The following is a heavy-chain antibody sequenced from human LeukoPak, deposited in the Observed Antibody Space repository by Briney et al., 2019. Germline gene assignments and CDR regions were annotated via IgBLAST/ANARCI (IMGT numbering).Heavy chain of an antibody. V-gene: IGHV1-24*01. CDR3: ATAPGGELELSY. CDR2: FDPEDGET. CDR1: GYTLTELS. Sequence: ASVKVSCKVSGYTLTELSMHWVRQAPGKGLEWMGGFDPEDGETIYAQKFQGRGTMTEDTSTDTAYMELSSLRSEDTAVYYCATAPGGELELSYWGQGTLVTVSS. J-gene: IGHJ4*02. D-gene: IGHD1-7*01.